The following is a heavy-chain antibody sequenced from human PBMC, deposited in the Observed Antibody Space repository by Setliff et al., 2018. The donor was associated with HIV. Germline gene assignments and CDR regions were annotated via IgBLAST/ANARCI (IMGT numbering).Heavy chain of an antibody. CDR1: GDSISSSIYY. J-gene: IGHJ6*03. CDR3: ARGGGTSSPIDYHYYIDV. D-gene: IGHD6-6*01. CDR2: IYYTGIP. V-gene: IGHV4-39*01. Sequence: SETLSLTCTVSGDSISSSIYYWGWVRQPPGKGLEWIGGIYYTGIPFYNPSLKSRVTISVDTSNNQFSLKLRSVTAADTAVYYCARGGGTSSPIDYHYYIDVWGKGTTVTVSS.